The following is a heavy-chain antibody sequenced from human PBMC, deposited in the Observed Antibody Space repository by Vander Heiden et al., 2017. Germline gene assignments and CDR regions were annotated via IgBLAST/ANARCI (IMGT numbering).Heavy chain of an antibody. CDR2: ISSIGGST. D-gene: IGHD5-12*01. V-gene: IGHV3-23*01. CDR1: GFAFRSYA. Sequence: EVQLLESGGGLVQPGVSLRLSCAASGFAFRSYAMSWVRQTPGKGLAWVSAISSIGGSTYYADPVKGRFTISRDNSKNTLYLQMNSLRAEDTAVYYCAKAGSGFDFDAFDIWGQGTMVTVSS. CDR3: AKAGSGFDFDAFDI. J-gene: IGHJ3*02.